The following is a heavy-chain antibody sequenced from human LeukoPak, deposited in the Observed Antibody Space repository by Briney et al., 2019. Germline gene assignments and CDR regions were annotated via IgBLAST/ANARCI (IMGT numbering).Heavy chain of an antibody. CDR2: SYTNGST. D-gene: IGHD2-2*01. Sequence: SETLSLTCTVSGGSISSYYWSWIRQPAGQGLEWIGRSYTNGSTNYYPSLKSRVTMSVDTSKNQFSLKLSSVTAADTAVYYCAIDYVEYQLLGGNWFDPWGQGTLVTVSS. CDR3: AIDYVEYQLLGGNWFDP. CDR1: GGSISSYY. J-gene: IGHJ5*02. V-gene: IGHV4-4*07.